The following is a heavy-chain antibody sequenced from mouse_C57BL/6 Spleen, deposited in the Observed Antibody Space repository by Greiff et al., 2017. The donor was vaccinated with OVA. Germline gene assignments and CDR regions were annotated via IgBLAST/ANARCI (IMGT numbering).Heavy chain of an antibody. Sequence: QVQLQQSGAELARPGASVKLSCKASGYTFTSYGISWVKQRTGQGLEWIGEIYPRSGNTYYNEKFKGKATLTADKSSSTAYMELRSLTSEDSAVYFCARDGDYGNYPYYYAMDYWGQGTSVTVSS. D-gene: IGHD2-1*01. CDR2: IYPRSGNT. J-gene: IGHJ4*01. CDR3: ARDGDYGNYPYYYAMDY. V-gene: IGHV1-81*01. CDR1: GYTFTSYG.